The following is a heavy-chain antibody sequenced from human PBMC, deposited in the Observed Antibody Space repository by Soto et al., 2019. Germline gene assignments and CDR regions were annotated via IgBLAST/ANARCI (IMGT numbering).Heavy chain of an antibody. D-gene: IGHD3-22*01. Sequence: QVQVVQSGAEVKKPGASVKVSCKASGDTFTNYGFSWVRQAPGQGREWMGWISVYSGNTNYAQNVQGRVTMTTDTSTSTAYMELRSLRSDDTAVYYCARDRSPYYYDSSGYPHYWGQGTLVTVSS. CDR2: ISVYSGNT. J-gene: IGHJ4*02. CDR3: ARDRSPYYYDSSGYPHY. CDR1: GDTFTNYG. V-gene: IGHV1-18*01.